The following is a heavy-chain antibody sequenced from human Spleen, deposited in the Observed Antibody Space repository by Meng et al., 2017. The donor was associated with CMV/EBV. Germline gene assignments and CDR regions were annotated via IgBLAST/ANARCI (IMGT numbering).Heavy chain of an antibody. Sequence: SVKVSCKASDYTLITYDFRWVRQAPGQGLEWMGGIIPIFGTANYAQKFQGRVTITTDESTSTAYMELSSLRSEDTAVYYCARDRTIFGVVIKRNGMDVWGQGTTVTVSS. J-gene: IGHJ6*02. D-gene: IGHD3-3*01. CDR3: ARDRTIFGVVIKRNGMDV. V-gene: IGHV1-69*05. CDR1: DYTLITYD. CDR2: IIPIFGTA.